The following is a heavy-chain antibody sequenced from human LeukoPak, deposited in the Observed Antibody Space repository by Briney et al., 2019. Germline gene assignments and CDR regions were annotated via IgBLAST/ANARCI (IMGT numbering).Heavy chain of an antibody. J-gene: IGHJ4*02. D-gene: IGHD3-22*01. CDR2: INYSGST. V-gene: IGHV4-59*12. Sequence: NASETLSLTCTVSGGSISSYYWSWIRQPPGKGLEWIGYINYSGSTNYNPSLKSRVTISVDKSKNQLSLKLSSVTAADTAVYYCARDNYDNSGYYFDYWGQGTLVTVSS. CDR1: GGSISSYY. CDR3: ARDNYDNSGYYFDY.